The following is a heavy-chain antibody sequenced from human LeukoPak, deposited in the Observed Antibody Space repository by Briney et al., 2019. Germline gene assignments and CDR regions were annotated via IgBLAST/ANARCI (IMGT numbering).Heavy chain of an antibody. Sequence: GASVKVSCRASGYTFTGYYMHWVRQAPGQGLEWMGWINPNSGGTNYAQKFQGRVTMTRDTSISTAYMELSRLRSDDTAVYYCARDLYYYGSGSYYNVGFDPWGQGTLVTVSS. CDR3: ARDLYYYGSGSYYNVGFDP. CDR2: INPNSGGT. D-gene: IGHD3-10*01. CDR1: GYTFTGYY. J-gene: IGHJ5*02. V-gene: IGHV1-2*02.